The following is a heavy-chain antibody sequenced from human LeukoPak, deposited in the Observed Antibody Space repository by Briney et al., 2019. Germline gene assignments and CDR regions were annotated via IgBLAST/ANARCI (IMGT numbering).Heavy chain of an antibody. CDR1: GFTFDDYA. CDR3: AKDLQWELRGDAFDI. D-gene: IGHD1-26*01. CDR2: ISWNSGSI. J-gene: IGHJ3*02. Sequence: GGSLRLSCAASGFTFDDYAMHWVRQAPGKGLEWVSGISWNSGSIGYADSVKGRFTISRDNAKNSLYLQMNSLRAEDTALHYCAKDLQWELRGDAFDIWGQGTMVTVSS. V-gene: IGHV3-9*01.